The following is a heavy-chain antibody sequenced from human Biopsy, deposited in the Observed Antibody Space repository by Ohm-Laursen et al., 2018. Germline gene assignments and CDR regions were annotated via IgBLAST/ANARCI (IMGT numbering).Heavy chain of an antibody. J-gene: IGHJ6*02. Sequence: SSVKVSCKASGGTSSNSGITWVRQAPGQGLEWMGRSIPMLGIANYAQKFQDRLTITSDKSTRTAYMELSSLRSEDTAVYYCARTSIMDVWGQGTTVTVSS. D-gene: IGHD2/OR15-2a*01. V-gene: IGHV1-69*04. CDR2: SIPMLGIA. CDR3: ARTSIMDV. CDR1: GGTSSNSG.